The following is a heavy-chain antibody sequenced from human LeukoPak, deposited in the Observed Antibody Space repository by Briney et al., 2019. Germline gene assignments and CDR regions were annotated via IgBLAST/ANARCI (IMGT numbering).Heavy chain of an antibody. CDR3: ARGAYGSGSYNWFDP. CDR1: GGSFSGYY. Sequence: PSETLSLTCAVYGGSFSGYYWSWIRQPPGKGLEWIGEINHSGSTNYNPSLKSRVHISVDTSKNQFSLKLSSVTAADTAVYYCARGAYGSGSYNWFDPWGQGTLVTVSS. CDR2: INHSGST. J-gene: IGHJ5*02. D-gene: IGHD3-10*01. V-gene: IGHV4-34*01.